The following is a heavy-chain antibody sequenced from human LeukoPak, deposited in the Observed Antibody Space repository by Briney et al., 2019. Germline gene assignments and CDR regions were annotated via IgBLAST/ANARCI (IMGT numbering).Heavy chain of an antibody. CDR2: ISSGSKYI. D-gene: IGHD5-18*01. V-gene: IGHV3-21*01. J-gene: IGHJ4*02. CDR1: GFTFSSYS. CDR3: ARALSYSYGSMDF. Sequence: PGGSLRPSCADSGFTFSSYSMNWVRQAPGKGLEWVSSISSGSKYIYNADSVKGRFTISRDNAKNSLYLQMNSLRAEDTAVYYCARALSYSYGSMDFWGQGTLVIVSS.